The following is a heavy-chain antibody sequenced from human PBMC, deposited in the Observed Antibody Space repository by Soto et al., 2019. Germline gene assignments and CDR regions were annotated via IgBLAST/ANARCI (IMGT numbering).Heavy chain of an antibody. V-gene: IGHV2-70*04. CDR1: GFSPSTSGMR. Sequence: GPTLVNPTQTLTLTCTFSGFSPSTSGMRVSWIRQPPGKALEWLARIDWDDDKFYSTSLKTRLTISKDTSKNQVVLTMTNMDPVDTATYYCAGSSGQIDYWGQGTLVTVSS. J-gene: IGHJ4*02. CDR2: IDWDDDK. D-gene: IGHD6-19*01. CDR3: AGSSGQIDY.